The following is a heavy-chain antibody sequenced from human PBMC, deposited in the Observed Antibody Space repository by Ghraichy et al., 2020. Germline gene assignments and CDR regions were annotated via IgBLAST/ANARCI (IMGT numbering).Heavy chain of an antibody. J-gene: IGHJ6*02. V-gene: IGHV3-74*01. CDR2: IKNDGIYK. Sequence: LSLTCAASGFTFSSYCMHWVRQAPGKGLRCVSHIKNDGIYKDYADSVKGRFTISRDNAKNTLYLQMNSLRAEDTAVYYCTRGKSYGLDVWGQGTTVTVSS. CDR3: TRGKSYGLDV. CDR1: GFTFSSYC.